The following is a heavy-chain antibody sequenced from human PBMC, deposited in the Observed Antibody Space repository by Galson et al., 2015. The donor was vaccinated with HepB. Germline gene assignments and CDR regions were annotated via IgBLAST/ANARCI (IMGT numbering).Heavy chain of an antibody. J-gene: IGHJ5*02. V-gene: IGHV3-30*04. CDR2: ISYDGSNK. CDR3: ARDWFGWYYNQGNWFDP. D-gene: IGHD3-10*01. CDR1: GFTFSSYA. Sequence: SLRLSCAASGFTFSSYAMHWVRQAPGKGLEWVAVISYDGSNKYYADSVKGRFTTSRDNSKNTLYLQMNSLRAEDTAVYYCARDWFGWYYNQGNWFDPWGQGTLVTVSS.